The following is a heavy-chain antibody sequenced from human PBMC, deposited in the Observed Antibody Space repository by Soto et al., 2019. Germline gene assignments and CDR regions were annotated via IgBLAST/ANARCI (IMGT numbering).Heavy chain of an antibody. CDR3: ARDYYYGSGNYYRADYYHYGMDV. Sequence: PGVSLRLSWAASGFTVTSYYMSWVRQAPGKGLEWVSLIYTGGNTNYADSVKGRFTISRDNSKNTLYLQMNSLRAEDTAVYYCARDYYYGSGNYYRADYYHYGMDVWGQGPTVTVSS. J-gene: IGHJ6*02. CDR1: GFTVTSYY. CDR2: IYTGGNT. V-gene: IGHV3-53*01. D-gene: IGHD3-10*01.